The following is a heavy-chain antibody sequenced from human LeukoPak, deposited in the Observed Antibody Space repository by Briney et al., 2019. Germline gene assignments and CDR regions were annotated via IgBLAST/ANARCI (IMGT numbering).Heavy chain of an antibody. V-gene: IGHV3-48*01. CDR2: ISTNSGTI. Sequence: GSLKLPCAASGFTFSIYTMNWVRQAPGKGLEWISYISTNSGTIWYADSVKGRFSISRDNVKNSLFLHMNSLRAEDTAVYYCVRDLTIVGVAQVHHWGQGTLVTVSS. CDR3: VRDLTIVGVAQVHH. CDR1: GFTFSIYT. D-gene: IGHD1-26*01. J-gene: IGHJ5*02.